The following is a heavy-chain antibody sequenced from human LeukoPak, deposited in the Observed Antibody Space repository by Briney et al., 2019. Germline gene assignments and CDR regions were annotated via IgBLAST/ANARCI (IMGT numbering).Heavy chain of an antibody. Sequence: GWSLRLSCAASGFTFSSYGMHWVRQAPGKGLEWVTFISYDGNNKKYADSVAGRFTISRDNSKNTLYLQMNSVRPEDTALYYCVRKIGSPPSPGRFDYWGQGTLVTVSS. CDR2: ISYDGNNK. J-gene: IGHJ4*02. CDR3: VRKIGSPPSPGRFDY. V-gene: IGHV3-30*03. CDR1: GFTFSSYG. D-gene: IGHD1-26*01.